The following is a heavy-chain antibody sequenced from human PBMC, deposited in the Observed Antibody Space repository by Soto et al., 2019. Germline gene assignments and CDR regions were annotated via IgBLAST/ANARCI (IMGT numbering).Heavy chain of an antibody. J-gene: IGHJ4*02. CDR1: GFTFIDYA. Sequence: VQLVESGGGVVQPGRSLRLSCAASGFTFIDYAMHWVRQAPGKGLEWVAVVSHDGSNTHYADSVQGRFTISRDSSKNTVSLEMTSLRAEDTAVYYCAKGGRQWLVTSDFNYWGQGALVPVSS. V-gene: IGHV3-30*18. CDR2: VSHDGSNT. CDR3: AKGGRQWLVTSDFNY. D-gene: IGHD6-19*01.